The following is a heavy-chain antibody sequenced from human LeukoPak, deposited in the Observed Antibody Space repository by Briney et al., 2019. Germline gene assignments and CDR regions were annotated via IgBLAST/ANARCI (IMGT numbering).Heavy chain of an antibody. V-gene: IGHV6-1*01. J-gene: IGHJ6*03. D-gene: IGHD6-19*01. CDR2: TYYRSKWYN. Sequence: SQTLSLTCAISEDSVSSNSAAWNWIRQSPSRGLEWLGGTYYRSKWYNDYAVSVKSRITINPDTSKNQFSLQLNSVTPEDTAVYYCAREQWLGSYYYYYYMDVWGKGTTVTISS. CDR3: AREQWLGSYYYYYYMDV. CDR1: EDSVSSNSAA.